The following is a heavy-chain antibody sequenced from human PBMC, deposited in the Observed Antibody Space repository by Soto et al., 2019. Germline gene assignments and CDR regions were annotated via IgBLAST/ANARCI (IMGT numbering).Heavy chain of an antibody. CDR1: VFTFSSYA. J-gene: IGHJ3*02. CDR3: AEEWSLLGMLHDGNAFDI. CDR2: ISDSGGST. D-gene: IGHD3-22*01. Sequence: VGSLRLSCASSVFTFSSYAMSCVRHSPGKWLEWVSAISDSGGSTYYADSVKGRFTISRDNSKNTLYLQMNSLRAEDTAVYYCAEEWSLLGMLHDGNAFDIWGQGTMVSVSS. V-gene: IGHV3-23*01.